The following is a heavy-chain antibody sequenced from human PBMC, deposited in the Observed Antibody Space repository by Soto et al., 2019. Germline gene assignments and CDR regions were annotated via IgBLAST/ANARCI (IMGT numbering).Heavy chain of an antibody. Sequence: SETLSLTCTVSGGSISSYYWSWIRQPPGKGLEWIGYIYYSGSTNYNPSLKSRVTISVDTSKNQFSLKLGSVTAADTAVYYCARKNSGSYSGLDYWGQGTLVTVSS. D-gene: IGHD1-26*01. CDR2: IYYSGST. CDR1: GGSISSYY. J-gene: IGHJ4*02. CDR3: ARKNSGSYSGLDY. V-gene: IGHV4-59*01.